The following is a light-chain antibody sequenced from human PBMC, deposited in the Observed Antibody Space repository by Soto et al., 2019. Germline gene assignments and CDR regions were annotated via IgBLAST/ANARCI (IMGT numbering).Light chain of an antibody. V-gene: IGKV1-39*01. CDR3: QQSYSTLPLT. CDR2: AAS. CDR1: QSISSY. J-gene: IGKJ4*01. Sequence: DIQMPQSPSSLSASVGDRVTITCRASQSISSYLNWYQQKPGKAPKLLIYAASSLQSGVPSRFSGSGSVTDFTLTISSLQPEDFATYYCQQSYSTLPLTFGGGTKVEIK.